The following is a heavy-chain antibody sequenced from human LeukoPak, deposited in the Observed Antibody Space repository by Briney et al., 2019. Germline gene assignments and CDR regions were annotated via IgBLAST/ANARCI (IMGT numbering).Heavy chain of an antibody. Sequence: ASVKVSCKASGYTFTNYHMHWVRQAPGQGLEWMGIINPRGGSTTYAQKIQGRVTMTSDTSAGTFYMQLSGLTSEDTAVYYCARDGGHYGDSDSWGQGTQVTVSA. J-gene: IGHJ4*02. V-gene: IGHV1-46*01. CDR1: GYTFTNYH. D-gene: IGHD4-17*01. CDR2: INPRGGST. CDR3: ARDGGHYGDSDS.